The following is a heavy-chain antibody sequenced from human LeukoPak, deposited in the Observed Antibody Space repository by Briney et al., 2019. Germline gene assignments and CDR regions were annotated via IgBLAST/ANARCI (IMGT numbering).Heavy chain of an antibody. D-gene: IGHD3-9*01. CDR1: GGSISSYY. J-gene: IGHJ6*03. CDR2: IYYSGST. CDR3: ARDRGYDDIKRGYYYMDV. Sequence: PSETLSLTCTVSGGSISSYYWSWIRQPPGRGLEWIGYIYYSGSTNYNPSLKSRVTISVDTSKNQFSLKLSSVTAADTAVYYCARDRGYDDIKRGYYYMDVWGKGTTVTISS. V-gene: IGHV4-59*12.